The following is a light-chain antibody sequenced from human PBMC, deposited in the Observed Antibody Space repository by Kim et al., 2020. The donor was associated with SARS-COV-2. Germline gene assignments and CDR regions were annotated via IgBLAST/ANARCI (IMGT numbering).Light chain of an antibody. Sequence: SVGDRVTIPCRASQGISSYLAWYQQKPVKAPKLLIYAASTLQSGVPSRFSGSGSGTEFTLTISSLQPEDFATYYCQQLNSYPPFTFGPGTKVDIK. CDR2: AAS. CDR3: QQLNSYPPFT. V-gene: IGKV1-9*01. CDR1: QGISSY. J-gene: IGKJ3*01.